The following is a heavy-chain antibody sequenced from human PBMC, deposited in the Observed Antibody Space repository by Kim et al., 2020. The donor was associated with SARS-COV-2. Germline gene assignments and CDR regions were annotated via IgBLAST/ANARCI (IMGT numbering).Heavy chain of an antibody. V-gene: IGHV4-34*01. D-gene: IGHD3-22*01. CDR3: ASLGYSGMQYYFDY. CDR2: INHSGST. Sequence: SETLSLTCAVYGGSFSGYYWSWIRQPPGKGLEWIGEINHSGSTNYNPSLKSRVTISVDTSKNQFSLKLSSVTAADTAVYYCASLGYSGMQYYFDYWGQGTLVTVSS. J-gene: IGHJ4*02. CDR1: GGSFSGYY.